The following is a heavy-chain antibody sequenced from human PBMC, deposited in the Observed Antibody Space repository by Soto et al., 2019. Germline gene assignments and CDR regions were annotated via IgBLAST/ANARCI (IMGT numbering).Heavy chain of an antibody. D-gene: IGHD2-2*01. V-gene: IGHV4-59*08. J-gene: IGHJ6*03. CDR1: GGSISSYY. Sequence: SETLSLTCTVSGGSISSYYWTWIRQPPGKGLEWIGYIYYSGSTNYNPSLKSRVTISVATSKTQFSLKLSSVTAADTAVYYCARTYVTDVVVVPAFKDYMDVWGKGTTVTVSS. CDR3: ARTYVTDVVVVPAFKDYMDV. CDR2: IYYSGST.